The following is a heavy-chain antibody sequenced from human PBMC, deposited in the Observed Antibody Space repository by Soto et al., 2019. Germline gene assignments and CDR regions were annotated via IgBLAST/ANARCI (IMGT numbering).Heavy chain of an antibody. CDR3: ARHELVPAAMPLFGYYYYMDV. Sequence: QLQLQESGPGLVKPSETLSLTCTVSGGSISSSSYYWGWIRQPPGKGLEWIGSIYYSGSTYYNPLLKSRGTISVDTSKSQFSLKLSSVTAEDTAVYYCARHELVPAAMPLFGYYYYMDVWGKGTTVTVSS. D-gene: IGHD2-2*01. CDR2: IYYSGST. CDR1: GGSISSSSYY. V-gene: IGHV4-39*01. J-gene: IGHJ6*03.